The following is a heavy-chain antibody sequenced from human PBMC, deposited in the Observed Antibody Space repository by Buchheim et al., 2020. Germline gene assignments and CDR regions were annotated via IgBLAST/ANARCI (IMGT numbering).Heavy chain of an antibody. D-gene: IGHD6-19*01. V-gene: IGHV3-23*04. Sequence: EVQMVESGGGLVQPGGSLRLSCAASGFTFSNYAMSWVRQAPGKGLEWVSTISGSGTFPYYTDSVKGRFTISRDNSKNTLYLLMNSLRAEDAAVYYCAKDYKWLVGSYYFYYGMDVWGQGT. CDR3: AKDYKWLVGSYYFYYGMDV. CDR2: ISGSGTFP. J-gene: IGHJ6*02. CDR1: GFTFSNYA.